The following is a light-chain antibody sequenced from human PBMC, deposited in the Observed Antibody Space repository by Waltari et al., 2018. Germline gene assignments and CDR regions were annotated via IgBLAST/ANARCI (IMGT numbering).Light chain of an antibody. V-gene: IGLV2-8*01. CDR1: SIDVGSNDF. CDR2: EVS. Sequence: QSALTQPPSASGSPGQSVTISCTGTSIDVGSNDFVSWYQQFPGKAPKLIIWEVSRRPSGVPDRFSGSKSGNTASLTVSGLQAEDEADYYCSSYGGINNSPYVFGTGTKVTV. CDR3: SSYGGINNSPYV. J-gene: IGLJ1*01.